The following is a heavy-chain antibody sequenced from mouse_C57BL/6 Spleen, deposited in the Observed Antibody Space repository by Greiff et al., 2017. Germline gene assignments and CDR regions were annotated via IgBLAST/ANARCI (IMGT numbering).Heavy chain of an antibody. CDR1: GYAFTNYL. V-gene: IGHV1-54*01. D-gene: IGHD1-1*01. CDR2: IYPGSGGT. Sequence: VQLQQPGAELVRPGTSVKVSCKASGYAFTNYLITWVKQRPGQGLEWIGVIYPGSGGTNYNEKFKGKATLTADKSSSTAYMQLSSLTSEDSAVYVSTLRVYCAMDYWGQGTTLTVSS. CDR3: TLRVYCAMDY. J-gene: IGHJ4*01.